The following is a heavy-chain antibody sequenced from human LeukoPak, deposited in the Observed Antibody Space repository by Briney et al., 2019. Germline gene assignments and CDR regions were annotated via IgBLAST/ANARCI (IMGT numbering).Heavy chain of an antibody. CDR2: IKKDGSEN. D-gene: IGHD5-18*01. Sequence: GGSLRLSCGASGFTFSSYGMHWVRQAPGKGLEWVANIKKDGSENYYVDSVKGRFTISRDNAKKSLYLQMKSLRAEDTAVYYCARHLSGVTGYSYGRGIDYWGQGTLVTVSS. V-gene: IGHV3-7*01. J-gene: IGHJ4*02. CDR1: GFTFSSYG. CDR3: ARHLSGVTGYSYGRGIDY.